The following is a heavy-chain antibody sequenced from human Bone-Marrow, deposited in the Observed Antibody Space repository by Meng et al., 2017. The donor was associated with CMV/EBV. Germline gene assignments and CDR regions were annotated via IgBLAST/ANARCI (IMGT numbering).Heavy chain of an antibody. J-gene: IGHJ4*02. CDR1: GFSFSSFV. Sequence: SCVASGFSFSSFVMGWFRQAPGRGPEWVSGILGAGGGTYYADSVKGRFTISRDNSKNTLYLQMNSLRAEDTAVYYCARGDYGDPDFDYWGQGTLVTVSS. D-gene: IGHD4-17*01. CDR3: ARGDYGDPDFDY. CDR2: ILGAGGGT. V-gene: IGHV3-23*01.